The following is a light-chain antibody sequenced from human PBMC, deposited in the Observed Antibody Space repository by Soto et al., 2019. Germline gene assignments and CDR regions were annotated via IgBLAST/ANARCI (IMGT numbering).Light chain of an antibody. J-gene: IGLJ3*02. CDR2: MND. V-gene: IGLV1-44*01. Sequence: QSVLTQPPSASGTPGQRVTISCSGSSSNIGINFVSWYQQLPGTAPKLLIYMNDQRPSGVPDRFSGSKSGTSASLTITGLQSDDEADYYCAAWDDSLNGRGVFGGGTKLTVL. CDR1: SSNIGINF. CDR3: AAWDDSLNGRGV.